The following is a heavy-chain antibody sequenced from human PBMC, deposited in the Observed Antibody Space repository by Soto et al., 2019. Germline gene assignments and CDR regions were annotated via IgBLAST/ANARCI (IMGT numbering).Heavy chain of an antibody. CDR2: IYSGGST. D-gene: IGHD3-10*01. CDR1: GFTVSSNY. V-gene: IGHV3-66*01. CDR3: ARINSGSYYTVYYYYYMDV. Sequence: EVQLVESGGGLVQPGGSLRLSCAASGFTVSSNYMSWVRQAPGKGLEWVSVIYSGGSTYYADSVKGRFTISRDNSKNTLYLQMNSLRAEDTAVYYCARINSGSYYTVYYYYYMDVWGKGTTVTVSS. J-gene: IGHJ6*03.